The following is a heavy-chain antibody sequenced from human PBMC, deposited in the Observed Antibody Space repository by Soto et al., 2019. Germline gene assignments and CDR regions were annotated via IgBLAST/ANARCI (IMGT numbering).Heavy chain of an antibody. CDR2: FYYTGSI. D-gene: IGHD6-6*01. CDR1: RGSVSSGNYY. V-gene: IGHV4-61*01. Sequence: SEALSLTCTVSRGSVSSGNYYWSWIRQPPGKGLEWIGYFYYTGSINYNPSLKSRVTIFIDASKNQFSLTLYSVTAADTAVYYCARDRVSSSVNYYGMDVWGKGTTVTVSS. J-gene: IGHJ6*04. CDR3: ARDRVSSSVNYYGMDV.